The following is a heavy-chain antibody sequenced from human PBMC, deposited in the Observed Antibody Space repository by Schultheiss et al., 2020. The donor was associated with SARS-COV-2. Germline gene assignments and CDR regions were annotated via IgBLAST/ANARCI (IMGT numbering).Heavy chain of an antibody. Sequence: GGSLRLSCAASGFTFSSHWMNWVRQAPGKGLEWVSSISSSSSYIYYADSVKGRFTISRDNAKNSLYLQMNSLRAEDTALYHCARGGDIAALYYTNYYGMDVWGQGTTVTVSS. D-gene: IGHD6-6*01. J-gene: IGHJ6*02. CDR3: ARGGDIAALYYTNYYGMDV. CDR2: ISSSSSYI. V-gene: IGHV3-21*04. CDR1: GFTFSSHW.